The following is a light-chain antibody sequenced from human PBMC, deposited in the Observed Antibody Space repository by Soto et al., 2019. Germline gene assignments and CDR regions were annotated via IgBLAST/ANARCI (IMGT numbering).Light chain of an antibody. CDR1: QSVGSF. CDR3: QQRSDWPST. J-gene: IGKJ4*01. CDR2: DAS. Sequence: EIVLTQSPATLYLSTGDSATRSWRASQSVGSFLGWYQQRPGQAPRLLIYDASNRATGIPARFSGSGSGTDFTLTISSLEPEDFAVYYCQQRSDWPSTFGGGTKVEIK. V-gene: IGKV3-11*01.